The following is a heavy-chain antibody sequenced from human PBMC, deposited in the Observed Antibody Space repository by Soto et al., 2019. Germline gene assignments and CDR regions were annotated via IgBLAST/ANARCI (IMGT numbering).Heavy chain of an antibody. D-gene: IGHD3-22*01. Sequence: SETLSLTCTVSGGSITTGDYSWNWIRQSPGKGLEWVGYIYQSGSTYYNPSLKSRATISVDRSRNSFSLKLSSVTAADTGVYYCARGRSTSGYPNFDPWGQGTLVTVSS. J-gene: IGHJ5*02. CDR3: ARGRSTSGYPNFDP. V-gene: IGHV4-30-2*06. CDR1: GGSITTGDYS. CDR2: IYQSGST.